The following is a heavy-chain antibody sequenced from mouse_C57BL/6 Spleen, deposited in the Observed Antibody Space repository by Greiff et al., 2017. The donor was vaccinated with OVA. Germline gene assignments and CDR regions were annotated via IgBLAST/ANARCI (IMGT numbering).Heavy chain of an antibody. CDR3: ARKIYYDYGGGAMDY. CDR2: ISSGGSYT. J-gene: IGHJ4*01. Sequence: DVQLVESGGDLVKPGGSLKLSCAASGFTFSSYGMSWVRQTPDKRLEWVATISSGGSYTYYPDSVKGRFTISRDNAKNTLYLQMSSLKSEDTAMYYCARKIYYDYGGGAMDYWGQGTSVTVSS. V-gene: IGHV5-6*01. D-gene: IGHD2-4*01. CDR1: GFTFSSYG.